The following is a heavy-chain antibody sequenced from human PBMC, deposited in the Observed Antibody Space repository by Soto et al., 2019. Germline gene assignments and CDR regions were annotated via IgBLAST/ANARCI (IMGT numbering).Heavy chain of an antibody. CDR3: ARERADAAAQLYYGMDV. D-gene: IGHD2-2*01. CDR1: GFTFSDYY. CDR2: ISSSGSTI. Sequence: QVQLVESGGGLVKPGGSLRLSCAASGFTFSDYYMSWIRQAPGKGLEWVSYISSSGSTIYYADSVKGRFTISRDNAKNSLYLQMNSLRAEDTTVYYCARERADAAAQLYYGMDVWGQGTTVTVSS. V-gene: IGHV3-11*01. J-gene: IGHJ6*02.